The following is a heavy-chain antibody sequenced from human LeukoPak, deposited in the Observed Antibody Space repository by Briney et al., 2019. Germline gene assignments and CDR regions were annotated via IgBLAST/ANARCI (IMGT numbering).Heavy chain of an antibody. CDR1: GFTFSSYS. D-gene: IGHD1-1*01. CDR2: ISSDENKK. V-gene: IGHV3-30*09. Sequence: PGRSLRLSCAASGFTFSSYSMHWVRQAPGKGLEWVAVISSDENKKYYADSVKGRFAISRDNSKNTLYLQMNSLRAEDTAVYYCAKDGSDYWGQGTLVTVSS. CDR3: AKDGSDY. J-gene: IGHJ4*02.